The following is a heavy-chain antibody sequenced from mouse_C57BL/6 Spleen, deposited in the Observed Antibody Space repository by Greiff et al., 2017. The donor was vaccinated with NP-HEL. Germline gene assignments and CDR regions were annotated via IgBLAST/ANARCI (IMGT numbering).Heavy chain of an antibody. V-gene: IGHV14-4*01. J-gene: IGHJ3*01. CDR2: IDPENGDT. CDR3: SSYVGTY. CDR1: GFNIKDDY. Sequence: EVQLQQSGAELVRPGASVKLSCTASGFNIKDDYMHWVKQRPEQGLEWIGWIDPENGDTEYASKFQGKATITADTSSNTAYLQLSSLTSEDTAVYYCSSYVGTYWGHVTLVTFSA. D-gene: IGHD1-1*02.